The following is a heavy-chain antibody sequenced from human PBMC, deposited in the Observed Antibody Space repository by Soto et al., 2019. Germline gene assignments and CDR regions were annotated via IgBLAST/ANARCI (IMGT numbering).Heavy chain of an antibody. V-gene: IGHV1-18*01. J-gene: IGHJ4*02. CDR3: ARDARDYGDYVIDY. CDR1: GYTFTSYG. Sequence: ASVKVSCKASGYTFTSYGISWVRQAPGQGLEWMGWISAYNGNTNYAQKLQGRVTMTTDTSTSTAYMELRSLRSDDTAVYYCARDARDYGDYVIDYWGQGTLVTVSS. D-gene: IGHD4-17*01. CDR2: ISAYNGNT.